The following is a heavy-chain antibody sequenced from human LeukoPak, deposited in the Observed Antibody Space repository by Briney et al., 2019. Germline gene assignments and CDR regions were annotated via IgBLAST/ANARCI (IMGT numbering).Heavy chain of an antibody. CDR1: GFTFSSYA. CDR2: ITNNGDST. V-gene: IGHV3-23*01. Sequence: GGSLRLSCAASGFTFSSYAMSWVRQAPGKGLECVSVITNNGDSTFYADSVKGRFSISRDNSKNTLYLQMNSLRAEDTAVYYCAKNMDPQLDRGSDYWGQGTLVTVSS. CDR3: AKNMDPQLDRGSDY. J-gene: IGHJ4*02. D-gene: IGHD3/OR15-3a*01.